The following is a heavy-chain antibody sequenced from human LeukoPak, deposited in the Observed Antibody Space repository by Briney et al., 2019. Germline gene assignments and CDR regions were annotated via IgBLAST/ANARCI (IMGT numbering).Heavy chain of an antibody. D-gene: IGHD6-19*01. Sequence: GGSLRLSCAASGFTFSSYGMHWVRQAPGKGLEWVAVIWYGGSNKYYADSVKGRFTISRDNAKNTLYLQMNSLRAEDTAVYYCATIAMEYYFDYWGQGTLVTVSS. CDR2: IWYGGSNK. CDR1: GFTFSSYG. J-gene: IGHJ4*02. V-gene: IGHV3-33*03. CDR3: ATIAMEYYFDY.